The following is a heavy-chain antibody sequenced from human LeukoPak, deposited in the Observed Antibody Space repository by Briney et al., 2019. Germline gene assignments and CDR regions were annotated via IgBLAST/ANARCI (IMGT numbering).Heavy chain of an antibody. CDR2: ISGSGGST. J-gene: IGHJ4*02. D-gene: IGHD1-26*01. V-gene: IGHV3-23*01. CDR3: AKVLVGVTCFES. CDR1: GFTFSSYA. Sequence: GGSLRLSCAASGFTFSSYAMSWVRQAPGKGLEWVSAISGSGGSTYYADSVKGRFTMSRDNSKNTLYLQMNSLRAEDTAVYYCAKVLVGVTCFESWGQGTLVTVSS.